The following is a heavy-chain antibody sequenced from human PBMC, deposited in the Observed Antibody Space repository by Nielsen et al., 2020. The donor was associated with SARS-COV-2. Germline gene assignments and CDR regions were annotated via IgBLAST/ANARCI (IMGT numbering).Heavy chain of an antibody. CDR3: ARVSTVLLRAMDL. V-gene: IGHV3-48*01. Sequence: GESLKISCAVSGFTFSTCSNCAMDWVRQAPGHGLEWLSYISVTSHITYYSDSVKGRFTISRDNAKNSLYLEMNSLRAEDTAVYYCARVSTVLLRAMDLWGQGTTVTVSS. CDR2: ISVTSHIT. CDR1: GFTFSTCSNC. J-gene: IGHJ6*02. D-gene: IGHD5/OR15-5a*01.